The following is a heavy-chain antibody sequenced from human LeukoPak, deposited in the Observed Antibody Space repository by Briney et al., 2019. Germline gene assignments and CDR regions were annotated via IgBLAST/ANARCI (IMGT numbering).Heavy chain of an antibody. CDR1: GFTFGDYA. CDR2: IRSKAYGGTT. D-gene: IGHD3-16*01. Sequence: GGSLRLSCIGSGFTFGDYAMSWFGQAPGKGREGVGFIRSKAYGGTTEHAASVKGRFTISRDDSKSIAYLQMNSLKTEDTAVYYCSRRGYDYVWGGHLYAMDVWGQGTTVTVSS. CDR3: SRRGYDYVWGGHLYAMDV. V-gene: IGHV3-49*03. J-gene: IGHJ6*02.